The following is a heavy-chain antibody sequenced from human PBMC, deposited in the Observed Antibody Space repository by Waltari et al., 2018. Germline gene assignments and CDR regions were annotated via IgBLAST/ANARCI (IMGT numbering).Heavy chain of an antibody. CDR2: IYYSGST. CDR3: ARDFRGRIIAARLGAFDI. V-gene: IGHV4-39*07. Sequence: QLQLQESGPGLVKPSETLSLTCTVSGCSISSSSYYWGWIRQPPGRGLEWIGSIYYSGSTYYNPSLKSRVTISVDTSKNQFSLKLSSVTAADTAVYYCARDFRGRIIAARLGAFDIWGQGTMVTVSS. CDR1: GCSISSSSYY. J-gene: IGHJ3*02. D-gene: IGHD6-6*01.